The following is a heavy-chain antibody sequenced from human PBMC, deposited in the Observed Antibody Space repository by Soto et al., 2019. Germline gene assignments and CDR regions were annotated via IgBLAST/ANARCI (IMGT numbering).Heavy chain of an antibody. CDR1: GFPFDDYG. V-gene: IGHV3-20*04. Sequence: EVQLVESGGGAVRPGGSLRLSCAASGFPFDDYGMSWVRQAPGKGLEWVSGINRHGGSTGYADSVKGRFTISRDNAKNSLHLHMNSLRAEDRAFYYCARTPGYYGDFFDYWGQGTLVTVSA. J-gene: IGHJ4*02. CDR2: INRHGGST. CDR3: ARTPGYYGDFFDY. D-gene: IGHD4-17*01.